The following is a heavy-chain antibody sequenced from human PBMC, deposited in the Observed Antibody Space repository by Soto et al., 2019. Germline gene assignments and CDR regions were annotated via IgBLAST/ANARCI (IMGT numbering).Heavy chain of an antibody. Sequence: PSQTLSLTCVISGDSVSSNSAAWNWIRQSPSRGLEWLGRTYYRTRWYYDYAVSVRSRTTVNPDTSKNQFSLQLTSVTPEDTAVYYCAGTTSHYWYYMDVWGKGTTVTVSS. CDR2: TYYRTRWYY. D-gene: IGHD1-7*01. J-gene: IGHJ6*03. CDR3: AGTTSHYWYYMDV. CDR1: GDSVSSNSAA. V-gene: IGHV6-1*01.